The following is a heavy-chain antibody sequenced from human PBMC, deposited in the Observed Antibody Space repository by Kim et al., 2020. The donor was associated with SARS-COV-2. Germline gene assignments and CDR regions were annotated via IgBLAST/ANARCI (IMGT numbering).Heavy chain of an antibody. CDR1: GGTFSSYA. Sequence: SVKVSCKASGGTFSSYAISWVRQAPGQGLEWMGGIIPIFGTANYAQKFQGRVTITADESTSTAYMELSSLRSEDTAVYYCARDGYCSGGSCYENVPNYYYYGMDVWGQGTTVTVSS. D-gene: IGHD2-15*01. V-gene: IGHV1-69*13. CDR3: ARDGYCSGGSCYENVPNYYYYGMDV. J-gene: IGHJ6*01. CDR2: IIPIFGTA.